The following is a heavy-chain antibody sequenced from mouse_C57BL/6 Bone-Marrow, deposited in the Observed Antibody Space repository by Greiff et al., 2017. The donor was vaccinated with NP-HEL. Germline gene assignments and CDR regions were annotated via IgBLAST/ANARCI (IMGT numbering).Heavy chain of an antibody. D-gene: IGHD4-1*01. CDR1: GFNIKDYY. Sequence: EVKLMESGAELVKPGASVKLSCTASGFNIKDYYMHWVKQRTEQGLEWIGRIDPEDGETKYAPKFQGKATITADTSSNTAYLQLSSLTSEDTAVYYCAAFSGTFYYYAMDYWGQGTSVTVSS. J-gene: IGHJ4*01. V-gene: IGHV14-2*01. CDR2: IDPEDGET. CDR3: AAFSGTFYYYAMDY.